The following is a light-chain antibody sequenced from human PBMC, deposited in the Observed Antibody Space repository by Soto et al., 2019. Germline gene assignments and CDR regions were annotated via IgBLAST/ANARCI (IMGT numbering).Light chain of an antibody. CDR1: QSVSSY. V-gene: IGKV3-11*01. CDR2: DAS. J-gene: IGKJ1*01. CDR3: HQFGNSART. Sequence: EIVLTQSPATLSLSPGERATLSCRASQSVSSYLAWYQQKPGQAPRLLIYDASNRATGIPARFSGSGSGTDFTLTISRLEPEDFAVYYCHQFGNSARTFGQGTEVEV.